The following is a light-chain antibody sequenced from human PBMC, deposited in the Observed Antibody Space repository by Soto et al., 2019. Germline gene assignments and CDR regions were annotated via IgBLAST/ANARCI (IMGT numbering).Light chain of an antibody. J-gene: IGKJ1*01. CDR3: QQSYSAPT. CDR2: TAS. V-gene: IGKV1-39*01. Sequence: DIQMTQSPSSLSASVGDRVTITCRASQNINNYLHWYQQKPGKAPKLLIYTASSLQSGVPSRFSGSGSGTDFTLTVTSLQPEDFATYFCQQSYSAPTFGQGTKVDI. CDR1: QNINNY.